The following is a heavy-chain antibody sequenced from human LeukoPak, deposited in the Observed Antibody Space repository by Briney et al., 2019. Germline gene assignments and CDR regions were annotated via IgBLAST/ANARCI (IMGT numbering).Heavy chain of an antibody. J-gene: IGHJ3*02. D-gene: IGHD6-19*01. V-gene: IGHV4-38-2*01. CDR3: ARGGSGWYDAFDI. Sequence: SETLSLTCAVPGYSISSGYYWGWIRQPPGKGLEWIGNIYHSGTTNYNPSLKSRVTISLDTSKNEFSLNLHSVTAADTAVYFCARGGSGWYDAFDIWGQGTMVTVSS. CDR1: GYSISSGYY. CDR2: IYHSGTT.